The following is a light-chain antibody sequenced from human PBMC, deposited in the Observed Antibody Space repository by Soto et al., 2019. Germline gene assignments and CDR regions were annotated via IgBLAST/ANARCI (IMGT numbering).Light chain of an antibody. V-gene: IGKV3-20*01. J-gene: IGKJ1*01. CDR3: QQYGSSPRT. CDR1: QSVSSSY. Sequence: EIVLTQSPGTLSLSPGERATLSCGASQSVSSSYLAWYQQKPGQAPRLLIHGASSRASGIPDRFSGSGSGTDFTLTISRLEPEDFAVYYCQQYGSSPRTFGQGTKVDIK. CDR2: GAS.